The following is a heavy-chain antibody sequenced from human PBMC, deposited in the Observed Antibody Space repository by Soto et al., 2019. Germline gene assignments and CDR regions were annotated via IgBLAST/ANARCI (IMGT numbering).Heavy chain of an antibody. D-gene: IGHD2-15*01. J-gene: IGHJ4*02. V-gene: IGHV3-23*01. Sequence: GGSLRLSCAASGFTFSSYAMSWVRQAPGKGLEWVSAISGSGGSTYYADSVKGRFTISRDNSKNTLYLQMNSLRAEDTAVYYCAKELGKCSGGSCYSGGRFDYWGQGT. CDR1: GFTFSSYA. CDR3: AKELGKCSGGSCYSGGRFDY. CDR2: ISGSGGST.